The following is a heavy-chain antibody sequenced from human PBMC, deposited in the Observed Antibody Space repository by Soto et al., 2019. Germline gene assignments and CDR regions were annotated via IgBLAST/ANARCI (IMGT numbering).Heavy chain of an antibody. Sequence: ASVKVSCKASGYTFTSYDIYWVRQATGQGLEWMGWMNPNSGNTGYTQKFQGRVTMTRNTSISTAYMELSSLRSEDTAVYYCAKPYCSNGVCYNDHDAFDIWGQGTMVTVSS. D-gene: IGHD2-8*01. CDR1: GYTFTSYD. CDR3: AKPYCSNGVCYNDHDAFDI. J-gene: IGHJ3*02. CDR2: MNPNSGNT. V-gene: IGHV1-8*01.